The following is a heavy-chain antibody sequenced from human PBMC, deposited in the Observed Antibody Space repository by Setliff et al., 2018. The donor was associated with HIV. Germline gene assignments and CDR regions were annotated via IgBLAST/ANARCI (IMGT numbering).Heavy chain of an antibody. Sequence: ASVKVSCKASGYTFTNYYIHWVRQAPGQGLEWMGLINPSGGRTSYAQKFQGRLTMTRDTSRSTVYMGLSSLRSEDTAVYYCARCYYDSSGPTDAFDIWGQGTVVTVSS. CDR1: GYTFTNYY. D-gene: IGHD3-22*01. CDR3: ARCYYDSSGPTDAFDI. V-gene: IGHV1-46*01. CDR2: INPSGGRT. J-gene: IGHJ3*02.